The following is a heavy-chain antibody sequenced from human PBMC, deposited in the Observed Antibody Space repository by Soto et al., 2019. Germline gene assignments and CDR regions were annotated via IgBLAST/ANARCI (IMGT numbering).Heavy chain of an antibody. CDR2: IKSRGSGGTP. J-gene: IGHJ6*01. V-gene: IGHV3-15*07. CDR3: AKQRDPSVYSYYGLEF. CDR1: GFDFTAAW. D-gene: IGHD1-20*01. Sequence: QLVESGGGLVTPGKSDTLSCVGSGFDFTAAWMHCVRQAPGTGLECFGRIKSRGSGGTPDYSAPVRGRFTISRDDSKDTVYLQMSSLKTEDTAVYFCAKQRDPSVYSYYGLEFWGQGSTVTVTS.